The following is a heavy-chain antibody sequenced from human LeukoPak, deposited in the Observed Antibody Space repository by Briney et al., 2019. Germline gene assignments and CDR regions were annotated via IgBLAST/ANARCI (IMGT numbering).Heavy chain of an antibody. J-gene: IGHJ4*02. V-gene: IGHV3-33*01. CDR2: IWYDGSDK. CDR3: ARELPPVVNFYFDS. CDR1: GFTFSSYG. D-gene: IGHD3-22*01. Sequence: AGGSLGLSCEASGFTFSSYGMHWVRQAPGKGLEWVAVIWYDGSDKYYADSVKGRFSISRDNSKNTLYLQMNSLRAEDTAVYYCARELPPVVNFYFDSWGQGTLVTVSS.